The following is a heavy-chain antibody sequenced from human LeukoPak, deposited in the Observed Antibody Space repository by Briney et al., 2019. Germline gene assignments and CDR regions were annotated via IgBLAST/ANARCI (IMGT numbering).Heavy chain of an antibody. CDR3: ARDHLPLRYYFDY. Sequence: GGSLRLSCAASGFTVSSNYMSWVRQAPGKGLEWVSVIYSSDSSTYYADSVKGRFTISRDNSKNTLYLQMNSLRAEDTAVYYCARDHLPLRYYFDYWGQGTLVTVSS. CDR1: GFTVSSNY. J-gene: IGHJ4*02. CDR2: IYSSDSST. V-gene: IGHV3-66*01.